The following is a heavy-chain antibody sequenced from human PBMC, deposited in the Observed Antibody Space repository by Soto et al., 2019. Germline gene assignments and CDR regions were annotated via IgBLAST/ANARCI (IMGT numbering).Heavy chain of an antibody. CDR2: ISGSGGST. Sequence: EVQLLESGGGLVQPGGSLRLSCAASRFTFSGYSMSWVRQAPGKGLEWVSGISGSGGSTYYADSVKGRFTISRDNSEITLFLQMNSLRAEDTALYYCAKSYGDTWKHYYFDYWGQETLVTVSS. D-gene: IGHD3-3*02. V-gene: IGHV3-23*01. J-gene: IGHJ4*02. CDR1: RFTFSGYS. CDR3: AKSYGDTWKHYYFDY.